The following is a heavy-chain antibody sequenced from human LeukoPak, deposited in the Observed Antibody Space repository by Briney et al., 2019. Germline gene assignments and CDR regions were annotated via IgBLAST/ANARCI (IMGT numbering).Heavy chain of an antibody. V-gene: IGHV4-34*01. CDR3: ARGFSPEYRSSLAY. J-gene: IGHJ4*02. Sequence: SETLSLTCAVYGGSFSGYYWSWIRQPPGKGLEWIGEINHSGSTNYDPSLKSRVTISVDTSKNQFSLKLSSVTAADTAVYYCARGFSPEYRSSLAYWGQGTLVTVSS. D-gene: IGHD6-6*01. CDR1: GGSFSGYY. CDR2: INHSGST.